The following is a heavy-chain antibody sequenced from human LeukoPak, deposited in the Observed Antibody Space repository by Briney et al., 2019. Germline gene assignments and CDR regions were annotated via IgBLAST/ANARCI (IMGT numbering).Heavy chain of an antibody. CDR2: IYYSGST. V-gene: IGHV4-31*02. J-gene: IGHJ4*02. D-gene: IGHD3-10*01. CDR3: ARGLGYYYGSGSYGY. CDR1: DGSINSGSFY. Sequence: SETLSLTCSVSDGSINSGSFYWSWIRQHPGTGLEWIGYIYYSGSTYYNPSLKSRVTISVDTSKNQFSLKLSSVTAADTAVYHCARGLGYYYGSGSYGYWGQGTLVTVSS.